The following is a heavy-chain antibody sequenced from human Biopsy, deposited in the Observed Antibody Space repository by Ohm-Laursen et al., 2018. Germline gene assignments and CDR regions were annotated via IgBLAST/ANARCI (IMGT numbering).Heavy chain of an antibody. CDR2: NIPILGTG. V-gene: IGHV1-69*13. D-gene: IGHD3-9*01. CDR3: ATKLTGYFHH. J-gene: IGHJ1*01. Sequence: VKISCKTPGGTFSNYGVNWVRQAPGQGLKWLGGNIPILGTGNYAQKFQDRVTVAADTSTSTATMELRSLRSDDTAVYYCATKLTGYFHHWGQGTLVIVSS. CDR1: GGTFSNYG.